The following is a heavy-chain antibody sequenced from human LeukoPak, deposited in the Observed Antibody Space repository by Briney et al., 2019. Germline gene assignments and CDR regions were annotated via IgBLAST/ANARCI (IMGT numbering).Heavy chain of an antibody. Sequence: GGSLRLSCAASGITFNSYGMHWVRQAPGKGLEWVAVISYDGSKKYYADSVQGRFTISRDNPENTVYLQMNSLRAEDTAVYYCAKDGGGYCSSTSCSPIRSDAFDIWGQGTMVTVSS. CDR1: GITFNSYG. V-gene: IGHV3-30*18. J-gene: IGHJ3*02. D-gene: IGHD2-2*01. CDR3: AKDGGGYCSSTSCSPIRSDAFDI. CDR2: ISYDGSKK.